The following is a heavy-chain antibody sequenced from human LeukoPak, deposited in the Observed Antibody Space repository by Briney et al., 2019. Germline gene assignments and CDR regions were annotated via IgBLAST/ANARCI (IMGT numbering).Heavy chain of an antibody. CDR2: ISYDGSNK. Sequence: PGRSLRLSCAASRFTFSSYGMHWVRQAPGNGLEWVALISYDGSNKYHTDSVKGRFAISRDNSKNTLYLQMNSLRAEGTAVYFCGVRGVIGNGGFDYWGEGTLVTVS. CDR1: RFTFSSYG. CDR3: GVRGVIGNGGFDY. V-gene: IGHV3-30*03. J-gene: IGHJ4*02. D-gene: IGHD3-10*01.